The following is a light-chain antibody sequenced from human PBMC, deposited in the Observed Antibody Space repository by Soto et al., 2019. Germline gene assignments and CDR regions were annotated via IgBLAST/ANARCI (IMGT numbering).Light chain of an antibody. CDR2: EVT. CDR1: SSDVGAHDF. J-gene: IGLJ2*01. Sequence: QSALTQPASVSGSPGQSITISCSGTSSDVGAHDFVSWYQHHPDKAPKVIIFEVTKRPSGVSDRFSGSKTGNTASLTISGLQAGDEAGYYCNSYTLSKTVIFGGGTKLTVL. CDR3: NSYTLSKTVI. V-gene: IGLV2-14*01.